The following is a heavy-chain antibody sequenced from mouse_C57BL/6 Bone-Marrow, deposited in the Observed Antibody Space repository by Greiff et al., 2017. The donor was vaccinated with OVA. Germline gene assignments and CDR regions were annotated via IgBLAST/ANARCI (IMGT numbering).Heavy chain of an antibody. CDR1: GYTFTDYY. V-gene: IGHV1-75*01. CDR2: IFPGSGST. J-gene: IGHJ3*01. CDR3: ARSGYYGSSPAWFGY. Sequence: QVQLQQSGPELVKPGASVKISCKASGYTFTDYYINWVKQRPGQGLEWIGWIFPGSGSTYYNEKFKGKATLTVDKSSSTAYMLLSSLTSEDSAVYVCARSGYYGSSPAWFGYWGQVTLVTVAA. D-gene: IGHD1-1*01.